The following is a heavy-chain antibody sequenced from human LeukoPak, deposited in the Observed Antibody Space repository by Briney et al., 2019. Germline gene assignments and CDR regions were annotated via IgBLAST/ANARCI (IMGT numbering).Heavy chain of an antibody. J-gene: IGHJ4*02. CDR3: AYDGSSSPY. CDR1: GFTFSSYS. Sequence: KAGGSLRLSCAASGFTFSSYSMNWVRQAPGKGLEWVSSISSSSSYIYYADSVKGRFTISRDNAKNSLYLQMNSLRAEDTAVYYCAYDGSSSPYWGQGTLVTVSS. V-gene: IGHV3-21*04. CDR2: ISSSSSYI. D-gene: IGHD6-13*01.